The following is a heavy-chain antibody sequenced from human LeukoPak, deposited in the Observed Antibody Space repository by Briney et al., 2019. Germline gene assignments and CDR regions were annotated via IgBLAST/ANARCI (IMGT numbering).Heavy chain of an antibody. Sequence: GGSLRLSCTASGFTFGDYAMSWVCMPPGKGLRREGFIRSKAYGGTTEYAASVKGRFTISRDDSKSIAYPQMNSLKTEDTAVYYCTRVHLIRDYYYYYMDVWGKGTTVTVSS. CDR3: TRVHLIRDYYYYYMDV. V-gene: IGHV3-49*04. CDR2: IRSKAYGGTT. J-gene: IGHJ6*03. D-gene: IGHD2-8*01. CDR1: GFTFGDYA.